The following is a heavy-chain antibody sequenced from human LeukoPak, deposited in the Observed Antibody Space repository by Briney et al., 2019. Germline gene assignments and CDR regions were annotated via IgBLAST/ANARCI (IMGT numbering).Heavy chain of an antibody. V-gene: IGHV4-59*01. CDR2: IYYSGST. CDR3: ARMTTVTGIDY. J-gene: IGHJ4*02. Sequence: SETLSLTCTVSGVSISSYYWSWIRQPPGKGLEWIGYIYYSGSTNYNPSLKSRVTISVDTSKNQFSLKLSSVTAADTAVYYCARMTTVTGIDYWGQGTLVTVSS. CDR1: GVSISSYY. D-gene: IGHD4-11*01.